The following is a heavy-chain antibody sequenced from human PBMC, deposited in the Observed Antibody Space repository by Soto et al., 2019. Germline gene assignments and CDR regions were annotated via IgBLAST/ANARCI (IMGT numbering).Heavy chain of an antibody. J-gene: IGHJ4*02. CDR3: ARGTIFCSGGSCYSIHFDY. CDR2: IYYSGST. D-gene: IGHD2-15*01. V-gene: IGHV4-39*01. Sequence: ETLSLTCTVSGGSISSSSYYWGWIRQPPGKGLEWIGSIYYSGSTYYNPSLKSRVTISVDTSKNQFSLKLSSVTAADTAVYYCARGTIFCSGGSCYSIHFDYWGQGTLVTVSS. CDR1: GGSISSSSYY.